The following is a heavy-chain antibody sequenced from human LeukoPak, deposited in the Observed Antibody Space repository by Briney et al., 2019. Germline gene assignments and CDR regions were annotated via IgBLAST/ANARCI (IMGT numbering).Heavy chain of an antibody. J-gene: IGHJ6*02. V-gene: IGHV4-59*07. D-gene: IGHD3-10*01. Sequence: SDTLSLRVSVSADCSSTYYWTWIRKPPGKVLERIGYVSDSGSTQDNPSLNSRVTISADTSKKQFSLKLYSVAAADTAVYYCARTSRHYYGSGSNLTPWPADMDVWGQGTTVTVSS. CDR2: VSDSGST. CDR1: ADCSSTYY. CDR3: ARTSRHYYGSGSNLTPWPADMDV.